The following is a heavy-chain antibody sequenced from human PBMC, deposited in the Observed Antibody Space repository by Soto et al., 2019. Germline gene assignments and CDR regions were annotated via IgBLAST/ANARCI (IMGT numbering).Heavy chain of an antibody. CDR2: TTSDGARI. Sequence: QVQLVESGGGVVQPGRSLRLSCAASGFAFSTYGMHWVRQAPGKGLEWVAVTTSDGARINYADSVNGRFTISRDNSRTTLYLQMNSLRIDDTAVYYCARKNPGREWELPEYWGQGTLVIVSS. D-gene: IGHD1-26*01. CDR3: ARKNPGREWELPEY. V-gene: IGHV3-30*03. J-gene: IGHJ4*02. CDR1: GFAFSTYG.